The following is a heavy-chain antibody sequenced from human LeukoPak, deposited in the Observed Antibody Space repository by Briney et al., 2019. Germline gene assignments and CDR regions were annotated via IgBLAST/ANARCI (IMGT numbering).Heavy chain of an antibody. J-gene: IGHJ4*02. CDR3: ARSPRWLQSRALDY. Sequence: SETLSLTCTVSGGSISSYYWSWIRQPPGKGLEWIGYIYYSGSTNYNPSLKSRVTISVDTSKNQFSLKLSSVTAADTAVYYCARSPRWLQSRALDYWGQGTLVTVSS. D-gene: IGHD5-24*01. CDR2: IYYSGST. V-gene: IGHV4-59*01. CDR1: GGSISSYY.